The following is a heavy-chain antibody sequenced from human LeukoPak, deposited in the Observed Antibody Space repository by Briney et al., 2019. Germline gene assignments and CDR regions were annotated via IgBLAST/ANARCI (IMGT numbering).Heavy chain of an antibody. J-gene: IGHJ5*02. CDR3: ARVGYDYDFT. Sequence: PGGSLRLSCAASGFAFSSYAMHWVRQAPGKGLEWVAVISYDGSNKYYADSVKGRFTISRDNSKNTLYLQMNSLRAEDTAVYYCARVGYDYDFTWGQGTLVTVSS. CDR2: ISYDGSNK. V-gene: IGHV3-30-3*01. CDR1: GFAFSSYA. D-gene: IGHD3-3*01.